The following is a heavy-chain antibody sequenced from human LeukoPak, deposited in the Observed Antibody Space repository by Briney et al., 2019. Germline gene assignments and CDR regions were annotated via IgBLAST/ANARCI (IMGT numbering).Heavy chain of an antibody. Sequence: PSETLSLTCTVSGGSISSYYWSWIRQPPGKGLEWIGYIYYSGSTNYNPSLKSRVTISVDTSKNQSSLRLISVTAADTAVYYCARHGVYYDSSGYLYYFFDYWGQGTLVTVSS. V-gene: IGHV4-59*08. CDR3: ARHGVYYDSSGYLYYFFDY. CDR2: IYYSGST. D-gene: IGHD3-22*01. CDR1: GGSISSYY. J-gene: IGHJ4*02.